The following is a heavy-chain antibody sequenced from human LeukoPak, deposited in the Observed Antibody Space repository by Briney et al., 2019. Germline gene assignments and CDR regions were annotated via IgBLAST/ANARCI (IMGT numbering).Heavy chain of an antibody. D-gene: IGHD3-22*01. CDR1: AFTFSSYG. V-gene: IGHV3-30*02. CDR2: IRYDGSNK. Sequence: GGSLRLSCAASAFTFSSYGMHWVRQAPGKGLEWVAFIRYDGSNKYYADSVKGRFTISRDNSRNTLYLQMNSLRAEDTAVYYCARGGANYYDSSGWLDYWGQGTLVTVSS. CDR3: ARGGANYYDSSGWLDY. J-gene: IGHJ4*02.